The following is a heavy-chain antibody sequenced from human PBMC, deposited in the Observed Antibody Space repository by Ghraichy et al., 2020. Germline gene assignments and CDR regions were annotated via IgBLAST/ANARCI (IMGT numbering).Heavy chain of an antibody. J-gene: IGHJ3*02. CDR2: VNDRGST. Sequence: SETLSLTCAVSGGSLSSYGWNWIRQSPGKGLEWIGEVNDRGSTNYNPSLKSRGTISIDTSKNQFSLKLSSVTAAATAVYYCARQSYSSGWYFRSGDSEIWGEGTMDTVS. V-gene: IGHV4-34*01. CDR1: GGSLSSYG. CDR3: ARQSYSSGWYFRSGDSEI. D-gene: IGHD6-19*01.